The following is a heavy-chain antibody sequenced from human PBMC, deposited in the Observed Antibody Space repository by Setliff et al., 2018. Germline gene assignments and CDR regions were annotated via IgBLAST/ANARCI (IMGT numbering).Heavy chain of an antibody. D-gene: IGHD3-3*01. CDR3: ARDATYYDFWSDYSPDAFDI. Sequence: GGSLRLSCAASGFRFNGHGMNWVRQAPGRGLEWVSTINWDGRSTGYTDSVKGRFTISRDNAKNSLYLQMNSLRAEDTAMYYCARDATYYDFWSDYSPDAFDIWGQGTMVTVS. CDR1: GFRFNGHG. CDR2: INWDGRST. J-gene: IGHJ3*02. V-gene: IGHV3-20*04.